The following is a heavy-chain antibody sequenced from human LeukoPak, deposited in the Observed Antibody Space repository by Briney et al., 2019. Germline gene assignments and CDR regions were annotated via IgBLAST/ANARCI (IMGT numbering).Heavy chain of an antibody. Sequence: PGGSLRLSCAASGFTFSSYWMHWVRQAPGKGLVWVSRINSDGSSTSYGDSVKGRFTISRDNAKNTLYLQMNSLRAEDTAVYYCAKFEKWLDDAFDIWGQGTMVTVSS. D-gene: IGHD6-19*01. V-gene: IGHV3-74*01. CDR3: AKFEKWLDDAFDI. CDR1: GFTFSSYW. J-gene: IGHJ3*02. CDR2: INSDGSST.